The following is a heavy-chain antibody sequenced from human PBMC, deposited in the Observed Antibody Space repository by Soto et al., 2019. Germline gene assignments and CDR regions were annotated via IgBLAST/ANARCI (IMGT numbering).Heavy chain of an antibody. CDR1: GFAFSTYA. V-gene: IGHV3-23*01. Sequence: GGSLRLSCAAAGFAFSTYAMTWVRQAPGKGLEWVSVISGSGGSSYYAASVRGRFTISRDNSKNTLFLQMNGLRAEDTAVYYCAKVTKRAAAGRYEYYKYGMDVWGQGTTVTVSS. CDR3: AKVTKRAAAGRYEYYKYGMDV. CDR2: ISGSGGSS. J-gene: IGHJ6*02. D-gene: IGHD6-13*01.